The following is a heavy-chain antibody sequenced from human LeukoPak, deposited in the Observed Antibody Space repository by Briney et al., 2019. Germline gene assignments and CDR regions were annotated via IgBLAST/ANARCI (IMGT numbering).Heavy chain of an antibody. CDR3: ATSRRIHGSGLAVRYSWLDP. J-gene: IGHJ5*02. CDR2: IIPMFETT. CDR1: GGSFSSKA. V-gene: IGHV1-69*01. D-gene: IGHD3-10*01. Sequence: SVKVSCKASGGSFSSKAISWVRQAPGQGLGWMGGIIPMFETTNYAQKFLGRVTITADESTNAAYMELSSLISEDTALYFCATSRRIHGSGLAVRYSWLDPWGQGTLVTVSS.